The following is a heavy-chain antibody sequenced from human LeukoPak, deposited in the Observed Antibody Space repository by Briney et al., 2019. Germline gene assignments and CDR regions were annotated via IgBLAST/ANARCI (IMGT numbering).Heavy chain of an antibody. CDR2: IKQDGSTK. Sequence: GGSLRLSCAASGFTFANSWIARVRQAPGTGLEWVANIKQDGSTKHYADSLKGRFTISRDNPKNSLFLQMNNLRADDTAIYYCTRDTIGSLDYWGQGILVTVAS. D-gene: IGHD1-26*01. CDR1: GFTFANSW. J-gene: IGHJ4*02. CDR3: TRDTIGSLDY. V-gene: IGHV3-7*01.